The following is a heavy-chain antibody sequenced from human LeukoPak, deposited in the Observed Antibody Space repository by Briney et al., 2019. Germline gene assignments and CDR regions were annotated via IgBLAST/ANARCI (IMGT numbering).Heavy chain of an antibody. D-gene: IGHD4-23*01. Sequence: GASVKVSCKASGYTFTSYGISWVRQAPGQGLEGMGWISAYNGNTNYAQKLQGRVTMTTDTSTSTAYMELSRPRSDDTAVYYCARDSPSTVGGIDYWGQGTLVTVSS. CDR2: ISAYNGNT. CDR1: GYTFTSYG. CDR3: ARDSPSTVGGIDY. V-gene: IGHV1-18*01. J-gene: IGHJ4*02.